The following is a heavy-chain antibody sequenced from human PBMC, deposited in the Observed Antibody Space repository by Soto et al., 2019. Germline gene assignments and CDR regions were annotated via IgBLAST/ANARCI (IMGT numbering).Heavy chain of an antibody. D-gene: IGHD2-2*01. V-gene: IGHV3-15*01. J-gene: IGHJ6*02. Sequence: VGSLRLSCAASGFTFSNAWMSWVRQAPGKGLEWVGRIKSKTDGGTTDYAAPVKGRFTISRDDSKNTLYLQMNSLKTEDTAVYYCTLSRDDYYYYGMDVWGQGTTVTVSS. CDR1: GFTFSNAW. CDR2: IKSKTDGGTT. CDR3: TLSRDDYYYYGMDV.